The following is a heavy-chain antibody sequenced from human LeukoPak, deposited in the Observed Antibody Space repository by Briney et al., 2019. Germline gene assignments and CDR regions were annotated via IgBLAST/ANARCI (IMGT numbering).Heavy chain of an antibody. D-gene: IGHD1-1*01. CDR1: GFTFSNYW. Sequence: GGSLRLSCTASGFTFSNYWMTWARQAPGKGLEWVANINPDGSEKHYVDSLKGRFAISRDNPKNSLYLQMNSLRAEDTAVYYCARVVTVAWSERRPGYFYMDVWGKGTTVTVSS. J-gene: IGHJ6*03. CDR3: ARVVTVAWSERRPGYFYMDV. CDR2: INPDGSEK. V-gene: IGHV3-7*01.